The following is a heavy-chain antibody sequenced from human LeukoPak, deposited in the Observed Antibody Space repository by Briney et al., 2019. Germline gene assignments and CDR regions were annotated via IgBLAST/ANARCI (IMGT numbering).Heavy chain of an antibody. D-gene: IGHD5-12*01. J-gene: IGHJ6*02. CDR3: ARGLGWLRDSGYYYGLDV. CDR2: IIPIFGRA. CDR1: GGTFSTYA. Sequence: ASEKVSCKASGGTFSTYAITWVRQAPGQGLEWMGGIIPIFGRANYAQMFQGRITITADDSTSTAYMELSSLRSEDTAVYYCARGLGWLRDSGYYYGLDVWGQGTTVTVSS. V-gene: IGHV1-69*01.